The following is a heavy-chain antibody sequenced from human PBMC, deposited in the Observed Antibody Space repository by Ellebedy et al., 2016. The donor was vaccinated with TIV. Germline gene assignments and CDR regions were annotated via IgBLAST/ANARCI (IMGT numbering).Heavy chain of an antibody. CDR1: GYTFTSYD. CDR2: MNPNSGNT. CDR3: ARGRYCSGGSCYFSPFGY. Sequence: ASVKVSXXASGYTFTSYDINWVRQATGQGLEWMGWMNPNSGNTGYAQKFQGRVTMTRNTSISTAYMELSSLRSEDAAVYYCARGRYCSGGSCYFSPFGYWGQGTLVTVSS. D-gene: IGHD2-15*01. V-gene: IGHV1-8*01. J-gene: IGHJ4*02.